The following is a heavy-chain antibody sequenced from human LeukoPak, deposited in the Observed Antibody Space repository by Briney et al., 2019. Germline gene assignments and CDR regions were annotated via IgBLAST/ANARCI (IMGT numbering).Heavy chain of an antibody. CDR2: IYYSGST. Sequence: SETLSLTCTVSGGSISSYYWSWIRQPPGKGLEWIGYIYYSGSTNYNPSLKSRVTISVDTSKNQFSLKLRSVTAADTAVYYCARGIVGATWYYFDYWGQGTLVTVSS. CDR3: ARGIVGATWYYFDY. CDR1: GGSISSYY. V-gene: IGHV4-59*01. D-gene: IGHD1-26*01. J-gene: IGHJ4*02.